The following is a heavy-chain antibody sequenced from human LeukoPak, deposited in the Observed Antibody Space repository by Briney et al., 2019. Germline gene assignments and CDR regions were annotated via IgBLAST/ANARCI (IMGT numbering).Heavy chain of an antibody. CDR1: GFTFSSYG. V-gene: IGHV3-23*01. Sequence: PGGSLRLSCAASGFTFSSYGMTWVRQAPGKGLEWVSAISGSGGSTYYADSVKGRFTTSRDNSKDTLYLQMNSLRAEDTAVYYCAKEYGSGSYYPYWGQGTLVTVSS. J-gene: IGHJ4*02. CDR3: AKEYGSGSYYPY. D-gene: IGHD3-10*01. CDR2: ISGSGGST.